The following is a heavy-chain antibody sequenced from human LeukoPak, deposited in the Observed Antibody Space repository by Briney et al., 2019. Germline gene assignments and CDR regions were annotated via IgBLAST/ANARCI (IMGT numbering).Heavy chain of an antibody. Sequence: ASVKVSCKTSGYTFTTFGITWVRQAPGQGLEWMGWISAYNGNTNFAQKFQGRVTMTTDTSTSTAYMELRSLRSDDTAVYYCARTGQNTIFGVVGDYWGQGTLVTVSS. D-gene: IGHD3-3*01. V-gene: IGHV1-18*01. CDR1: GYTFTTFG. CDR3: ARTGQNTIFGVVGDY. CDR2: ISAYNGNT. J-gene: IGHJ4*02.